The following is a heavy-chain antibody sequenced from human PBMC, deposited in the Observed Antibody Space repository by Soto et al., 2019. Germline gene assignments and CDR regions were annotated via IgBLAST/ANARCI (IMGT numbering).Heavy chain of an antibody. D-gene: IGHD4-4*01. CDR1: GFSFASSW. Sequence: PGESLKISCKDSGFSFASSWSGWVRQMPGKGLEWMGVIYPGDSDTRYSPSFQGQVTISADKSISTAYLQWSSLKASDTAMYYCARGDYRVLEFWGQGTLVTVS. J-gene: IGHJ4*02. V-gene: IGHV5-51*01. CDR2: IYPGDSDT. CDR3: ARGDYRVLEF.